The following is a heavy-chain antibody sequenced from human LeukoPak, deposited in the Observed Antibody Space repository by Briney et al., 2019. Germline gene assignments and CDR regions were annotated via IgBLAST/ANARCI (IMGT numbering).Heavy chain of an antibody. V-gene: IGHV4-61*02. CDR1: GGSISSGSYY. CDR2: IYTSGST. J-gene: IGHJ5*02. D-gene: IGHD2-2*01. Sequence: PSETLSLTCTVSGGSISSGSYYWSWIRQPAGKGLEWIGRIYTSGSTNYNPSLKSRVTISVDTSKNQFSLKLRSVTAADTAVYYCANGGYCSSTSCYPNWFDPWGQGTLVTVSS. CDR3: ANGGYCSSTSCYPNWFDP.